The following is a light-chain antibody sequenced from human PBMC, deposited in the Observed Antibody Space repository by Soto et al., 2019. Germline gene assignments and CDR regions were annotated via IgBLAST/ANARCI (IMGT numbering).Light chain of an antibody. CDR2: GAS. Sequence: EIVLTQSPATLSLSPGERATLSCMASQSVSSSYLAWYQQTPGQAPRLLIYGASSRATGIPDRFSGSGSGTDFTLTISRLEPEDFAVYYCQQYGSPQPFGQGTKVAIK. CDR1: QSVSSSY. V-gene: IGKV3-20*01. J-gene: IGKJ1*01. CDR3: QQYGSPQP.